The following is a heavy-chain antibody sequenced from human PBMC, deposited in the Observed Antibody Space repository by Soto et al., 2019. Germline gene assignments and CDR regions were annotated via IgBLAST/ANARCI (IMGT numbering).Heavy chain of an antibody. CDR1: GFTYISYS. Sequence: GGSLRLSCAASGFTYISYSMNWVRQAPGKGLEWVSYISSSSSTIYYADSVKGRFTISRDNAKNSLYLQMNSLRDEDTAVYYCARDPTYYYDSSGYYSYYFDYWGQGTLVTVSS. V-gene: IGHV3-48*02. CDR2: ISSSSSTI. J-gene: IGHJ4*02. CDR3: ARDPTYYYDSSGYYSYYFDY. D-gene: IGHD3-22*01.